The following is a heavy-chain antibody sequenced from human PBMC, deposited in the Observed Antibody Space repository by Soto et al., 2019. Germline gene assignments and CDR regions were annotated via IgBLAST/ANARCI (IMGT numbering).Heavy chain of an antibody. CDR1: GFTFSSFA. Sequence: PGGSLRLSCVASGFTFSSFAMNWVRQAPGKGLEWVSGISGSGANTYYADSVKGRFTISRDNSKNTLFLQMDSLRAEDTAIYYCAKALYYYDTTGYYYGFDYWGRGTLGTVSS. D-gene: IGHD3-22*01. V-gene: IGHV3-23*01. CDR3: AKALYYYDTTGYYYGFDY. CDR2: ISGSGANT. J-gene: IGHJ4*02.